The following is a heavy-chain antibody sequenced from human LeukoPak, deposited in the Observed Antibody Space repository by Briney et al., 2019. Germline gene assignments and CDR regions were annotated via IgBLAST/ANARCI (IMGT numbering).Heavy chain of an antibody. CDR2: INGDGNNV. CDR3: AAGPAGNGHLSSY. J-gene: IGHJ4*02. V-gene: IGHV3-74*01. CDR1: GFTFNNYW. D-gene: IGHD1-1*01. Sequence: GESQRLSCAASGFTFNNYWLHWVRQVPGKGLMWVSRINGDGNNVDYADSVKGRFTISRDNAKNTLHPQMNSLRAEDTAVYYCAAGPAGNGHLSSYWGQGTRVTVSS.